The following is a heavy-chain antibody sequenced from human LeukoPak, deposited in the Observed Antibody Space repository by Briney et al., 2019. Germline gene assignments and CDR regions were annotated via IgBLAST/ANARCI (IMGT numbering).Heavy chain of an antibody. D-gene: IGHD3-10*01. V-gene: IGHV4-59*01. J-gene: IGHJ6*03. Sequence: SEPLSLTCTVSGGSISSYYWSWIRQPPGKGLEWIGYIYYSGSTYYNPSLKSRVTISVDTSKNQFSLKLSSVTAADTAVYYCARVVVRGVIRGYMDVWGKGTTVTVSS. CDR1: GGSISSYY. CDR2: IYYSGST. CDR3: ARVVVRGVIRGYMDV.